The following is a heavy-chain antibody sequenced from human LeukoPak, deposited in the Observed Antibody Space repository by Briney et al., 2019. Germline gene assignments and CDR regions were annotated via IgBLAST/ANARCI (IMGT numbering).Heavy chain of an antibody. CDR2: ISSSGSTI. V-gene: IGHV3-48*03. J-gene: IGHJ4*02. CDR3: ARALPLSGFDY. CDR1: GFTFSSYE. Sequence: GGSLILSCAASGFTFSSYEMNWVRQAPGKGLEWVSYISSSGSTIYYADAVKGRFTISRDNAKNSLYLQMNSLRAEDTAVYYCARALPLSGFDYWGQGTLVTVSS. D-gene: IGHD3-16*02.